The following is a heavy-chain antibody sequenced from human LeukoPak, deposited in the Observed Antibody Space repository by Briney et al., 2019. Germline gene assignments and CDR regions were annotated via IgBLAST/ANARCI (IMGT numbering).Heavy chain of an antibody. D-gene: IGHD3-10*01. Sequence: ASVKVSCKASGYTFTSYGISWVRQAPGQGLEWMGWISAYNGNTNYAQKLQGRVTMTTDTSTSTAYMELRSLRSDDTAVYYCARSYYGSGSYYNPFLWGQGTLVTVSS. CDR3: ARSYYGSGSYYNPFL. CDR2: ISAYNGNT. J-gene: IGHJ4*02. V-gene: IGHV1-18*01. CDR1: GYTFTSYG.